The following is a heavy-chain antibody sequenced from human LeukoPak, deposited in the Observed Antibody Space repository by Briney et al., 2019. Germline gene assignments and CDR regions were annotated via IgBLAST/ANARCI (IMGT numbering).Heavy chain of an antibody. D-gene: IGHD1-26*01. Sequence: PGGSLRLSCAASGFTFSYYWMSWVRQAPGKGLEWVSAITGSGGSTYYADSVKGRFTISRDNSKNTLYLQMNSLRAEDTAVYYCAKDAGYSGSYWRPFDYWGQGTLVTVSS. CDR2: ITGSGGST. CDR1: GFTFSYYW. J-gene: IGHJ4*02. CDR3: AKDAGYSGSYWRPFDY. V-gene: IGHV3-23*01.